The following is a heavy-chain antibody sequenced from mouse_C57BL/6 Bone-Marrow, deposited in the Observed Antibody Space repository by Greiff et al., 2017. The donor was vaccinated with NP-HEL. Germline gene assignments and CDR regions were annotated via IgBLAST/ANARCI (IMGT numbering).Heavy chain of an antibody. Sequence: QVQLQQPGAELVKPGASVKLSCKASGYTFTSYWMHWVKQRPGQGLEWIGMIHPNSGSTNYNEKFKSKATLTVDKSSSTAYMQLSSLTSEDSAVYYCARGIYYYGSSGFFFDYWGQGTTLTVSS. J-gene: IGHJ2*01. V-gene: IGHV1-64*01. CDR3: ARGIYYYGSSGFFFDY. CDR2: IHPNSGST. D-gene: IGHD1-1*01. CDR1: GYTFTSYW.